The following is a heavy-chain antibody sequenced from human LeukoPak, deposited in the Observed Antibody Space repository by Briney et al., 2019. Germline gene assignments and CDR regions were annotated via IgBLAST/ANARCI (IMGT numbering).Heavy chain of an antibody. CDR1: GFIFSGYE. Sequence: PGGSLRLSCAASGFIFSGYEMNWVRQAPGKGLEWVSYISISGRTMYYADSKGRFTISRDNAKNSLYLQMNSLRAEDTAVYYCARGGSSGYDYNAFDIWGQGTMVTVSS. J-gene: IGHJ3*02. CDR2: ISISGRTM. V-gene: IGHV3-48*03. CDR3: ARGGSSGYDYNAFDI. D-gene: IGHD3-22*01.